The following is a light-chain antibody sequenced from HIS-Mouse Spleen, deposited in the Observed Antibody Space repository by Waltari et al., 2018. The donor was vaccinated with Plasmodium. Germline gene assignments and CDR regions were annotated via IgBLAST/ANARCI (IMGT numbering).Light chain of an antibody. CDR2: DNN. V-gene: IGLV1-51*01. J-gene: IGLJ2*01. CDR3: GTWDSSLSAGVV. CDR1: SSNIGNNY. Sequence: QSVLTQPPSVSAAPGQKVTISCSGSSSNIGNNYVSWYQQLPGTDPKLLIYDNNKRPSGIPDRFSGSKSGTSATLGITGLQTGDEAYYYCGTWDSSLSAGVVFGGGTKLTVL.